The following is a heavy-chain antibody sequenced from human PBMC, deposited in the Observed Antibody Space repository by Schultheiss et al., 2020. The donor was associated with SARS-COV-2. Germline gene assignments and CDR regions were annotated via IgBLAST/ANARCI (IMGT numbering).Heavy chain of an antibody. V-gene: IGHV4-34*01. J-gene: IGHJ4*02. CDR3: AREGGRQQLAFDY. CDR2: INHSGST. CDR1: GGSFSGYY. D-gene: IGHD6-13*01. Sequence: SETLSLTCAVYGGSFSGYYWSWIRQPPGKGLEWIGEINHSGSTNYNPSLKSRVTISVDTSKNQFSLKLSSVTAADTAVYYCAREGGRQQLAFDYWGQGTLVTVSS.